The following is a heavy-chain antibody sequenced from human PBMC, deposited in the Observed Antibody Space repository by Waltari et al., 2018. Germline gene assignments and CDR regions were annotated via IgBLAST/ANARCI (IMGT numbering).Heavy chain of an antibody. CDR3: GKDISPGGMDV. V-gene: IGHV3-9*02. CDR1: GFTTHDYA. CDR2: MYWNSDRI. J-gene: IGHJ6*02. Sequence: EVQLVESGGGLVRPGRSLRLSCVSSGFTTHDYAMHWVQQAPGKDLEWVSGMYWNSDRIDYADSVKCRFSTSIDNAKNSLYLEMNSLRPEDTALYYCGKDISPGGMDVWGQGTAVTVSS.